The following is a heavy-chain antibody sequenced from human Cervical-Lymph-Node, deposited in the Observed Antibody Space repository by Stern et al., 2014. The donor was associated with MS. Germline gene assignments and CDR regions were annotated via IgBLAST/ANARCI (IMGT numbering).Heavy chain of an antibody. CDR2: IIPSGGTT. CDR3: ARSNSKHYFDY. CDR1: GYILTSFY. V-gene: IGHV1-46*01. Sequence: QMQLVQSGAEAKKPGASVKVSCQASGYILTSFYIHWVRQPPGQGLEWMVIIIPSGGTTRYAQKFQGRVTMTRDTSTRTVHMDLSSLRSDDTAVYYCARSNSKHYFDYWGQGTLVTVSS. J-gene: IGHJ4*02. D-gene: IGHD4-23*01.